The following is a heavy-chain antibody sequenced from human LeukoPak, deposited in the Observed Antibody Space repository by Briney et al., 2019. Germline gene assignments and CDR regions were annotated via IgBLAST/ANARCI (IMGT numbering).Heavy chain of an antibody. J-gene: IGHJ4*02. CDR1: GFNFSSYS. Sequence: PGGSLRLSCAASGFNFSSYSMNWVRQSPGKWVEWVSSISSSSSFRYYADSVKGRFTISRDNAKNSLYLQMNSLRAEDTAVYYCARESSGYFYWGQGTLVTVSS. CDR3: ARESSGYFY. D-gene: IGHD3-22*01. V-gene: IGHV3-21*01. CDR2: ISSSSSFR.